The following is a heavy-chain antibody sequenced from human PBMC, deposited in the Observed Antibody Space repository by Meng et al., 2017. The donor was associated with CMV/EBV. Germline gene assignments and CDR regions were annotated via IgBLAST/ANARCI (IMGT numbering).Heavy chain of an antibody. Sequence: GESLKISCAASGFTFSSYEMNWVRQAPGKGLEWVSYISSSGSTIYYADSVKGRFTISRDNAKNSLYLQMNSLRAEDTALYYCARAQSGSYAPTPFDYWGQGTLVTVSS. CDR3: ARAQSGSYAPTPFDY. D-gene: IGHD1-26*01. CDR2: ISSSGSTI. CDR1: GFTFSSYE. V-gene: IGHV3-48*03. J-gene: IGHJ4*02.